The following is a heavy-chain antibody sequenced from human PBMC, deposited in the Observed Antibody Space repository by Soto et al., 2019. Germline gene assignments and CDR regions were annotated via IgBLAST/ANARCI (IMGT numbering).Heavy chain of an antibody. Sequence: ASVKVSCKASGYRFTNNYVRWVRQATGQGLEWMGWMNPGSGDTGYAQKFQGGVTMTRDISIATAYMELSSLRSDDTAIYYCARMETFGSLNWFDPWRQVTLVIVSS. D-gene: IGHD3-16*01. CDR2: MNPGSGDT. V-gene: IGHV1-8*01. J-gene: IGHJ5*02. CDR1: GYRFTNNY. CDR3: ARMETFGSLNWFDP.